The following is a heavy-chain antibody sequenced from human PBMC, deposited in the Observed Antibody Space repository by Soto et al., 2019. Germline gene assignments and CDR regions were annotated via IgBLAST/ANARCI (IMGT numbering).Heavy chain of an antibody. CDR1: GFTFSSYD. D-gene: IGHD3-10*01. CDR3: ARGGGGSGSYYHYYYYYMDV. J-gene: IGHJ6*03. V-gene: IGHV3-13*01. Sequence: GGSLRLSCAASGFTFSSYDMHWVRQATGKGLEWVSAIGTAGDTYYPGSVKGRFTISRENAKNSLYLQMNSLRAGDTAVYYCARGGGGSGSYYHYYYYYMDVWGKGTTVTVSS. CDR2: IGTAGDT.